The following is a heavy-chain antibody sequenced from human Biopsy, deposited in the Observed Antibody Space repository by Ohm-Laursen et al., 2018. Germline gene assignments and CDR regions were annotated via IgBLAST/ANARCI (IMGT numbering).Heavy chain of an antibody. CDR3: ARDIMNRIAGLVARSDVFDV. D-gene: IGHD3-16*01. CDR1: GYAVNDYF. J-gene: IGHJ3*01. CDR2: ISPNSGGT. Sequence: SVKVSCKGSGYAVNDYFLHWLRQAPGQGPEWMGWISPNSGGTNYAQKSQGRVTMTTDTSTSTVYLELRRLISDDTAVYYCARDIMNRIAGLVARSDVFDVWGQGTLVTVSS. V-gene: IGHV1-2*02.